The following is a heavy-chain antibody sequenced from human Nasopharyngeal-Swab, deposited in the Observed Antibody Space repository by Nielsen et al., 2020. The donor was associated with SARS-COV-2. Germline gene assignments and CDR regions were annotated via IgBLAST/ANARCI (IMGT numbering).Heavy chain of an antibody. CDR2: INPSDGIT. Sequence: ASVKVSCKTSGYTFTNYLMHWVRQAPGQGLEWMGIINPSDGITTYAQRFQGRVTMTRDTSTSTVYMELSSLRSEDTAVYYCARGSKAVAAPKSYFDYWGQGTLVTVSS. J-gene: IGHJ4*02. CDR3: ARGSKAVAAPKSYFDY. CDR1: GYTFTNYL. V-gene: IGHV1-46*01. D-gene: IGHD6-19*01.